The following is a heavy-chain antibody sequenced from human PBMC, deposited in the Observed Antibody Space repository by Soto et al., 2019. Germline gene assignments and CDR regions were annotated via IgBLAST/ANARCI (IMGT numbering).Heavy chain of an antibody. CDR1: GFTFSSYW. J-gene: IGHJ6*03. CDR2: IKQDGSEK. Sequence: EVQLVESGRGLVQPGGSLRLSCAASGFTFSSYWMSWVRQAPGKGLEWVANIKQDGSEKYYVDSVKGRFTISRDNAKNSLYLQMNSLRAEDTAVYYCARKRYCSSTSCAGYYYMDVWGKGTTVTVSS. CDR3: ARKRYCSSTSCAGYYYMDV. D-gene: IGHD2-2*01. V-gene: IGHV3-7*01.